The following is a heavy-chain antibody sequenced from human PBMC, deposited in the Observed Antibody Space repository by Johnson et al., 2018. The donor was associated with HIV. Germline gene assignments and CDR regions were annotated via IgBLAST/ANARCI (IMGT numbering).Heavy chain of an antibody. CDR1: GFTFSTYG. CDR2: ISYDGSNK. CDR3: AKEFRLGYPPQIDAFDI. D-gene: IGHD3-9*01. Sequence: VQLVESGGGLVQPGGSLRMSCVASGFTFSTYGMTWVRQAPGKGLEWVAVISYDGSNKYYADSVKGRFTISRDNSKNTLYLQMNSLRAEDTAVYYCAKEFRLGYPPQIDAFDIWGQGTMVTVSS. J-gene: IGHJ3*02. V-gene: IGHV3-30*18.